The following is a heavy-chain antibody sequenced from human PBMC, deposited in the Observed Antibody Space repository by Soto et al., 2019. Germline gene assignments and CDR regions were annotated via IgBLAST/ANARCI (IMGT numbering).Heavy chain of an antibody. CDR2: IYSGGTS. J-gene: IGHJ6*02. V-gene: IGHV3-53*01. CDR1: GFTVSNNY. Sequence: PGGSLRLSCAASGFTVSNNYMSWVRQAPGEGLEWVSVIYSGGTSYYADSVKGRFTISRDNSKNTLYLQMNSLRAEDTAVYYCARAGTRPYFYYGMDVWGLGTTVTVSS. CDR3: ARAGTRPYFYYGMDV. D-gene: IGHD1-1*01.